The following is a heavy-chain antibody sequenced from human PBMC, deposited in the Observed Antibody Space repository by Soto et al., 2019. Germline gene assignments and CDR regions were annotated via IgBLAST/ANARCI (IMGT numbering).Heavy chain of an antibody. CDR1: GYTFASYA. CDR3: ARDPPPPDF. Sequence: QVQLVQSGAEVKKPGASVKVSCKASGYTFASYAISWMRQAPGQGLEWMGWISAYNGNTNYAQKLQGRVTMTTDTSTSPAYMELRILKSAYTAVYYCARDPPPPDFGGQGTLVTVSS. V-gene: IGHV1-18*01. J-gene: IGHJ4*02. CDR2: ISAYNGNT.